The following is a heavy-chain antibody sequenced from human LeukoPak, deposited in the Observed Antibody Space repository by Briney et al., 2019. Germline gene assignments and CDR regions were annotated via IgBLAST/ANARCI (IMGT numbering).Heavy chain of an antibody. CDR2: IWFDGTEK. J-gene: IGHJ4*02. D-gene: IGHD3-22*01. Sequence: GTSLRLSCAASGLTFRNYAMHWVRQAPGGRLEWVAVIWFDGTEKYYAASVMGRFTISRDSSENTLYLQMNGLRTEDTALYYCARVNGPNSGYYYTLALWGQGTPVTVSS. CDR1: GLTFRNYA. V-gene: IGHV3-33*01. CDR3: ARVNGPNSGYYYTLAL.